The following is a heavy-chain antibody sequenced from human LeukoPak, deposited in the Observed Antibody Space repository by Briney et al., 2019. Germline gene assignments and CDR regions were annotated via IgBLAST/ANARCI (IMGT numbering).Heavy chain of an antibody. Sequence: GGSLRLSCAPSGFTFSSYYMNWVRQAPGKGLEWVSYISSRSGLIQYADSVKGRFSISRDNAKNSLYLQMNSLRDDDTAVYYCARYNSSCYALENWGQGILVTVSS. V-gene: IGHV3-48*02. CDR3: ARYNSSCYALEN. CDR2: ISSRSGLI. CDR1: GFTFSSYY. J-gene: IGHJ4*02. D-gene: IGHD3-22*01.